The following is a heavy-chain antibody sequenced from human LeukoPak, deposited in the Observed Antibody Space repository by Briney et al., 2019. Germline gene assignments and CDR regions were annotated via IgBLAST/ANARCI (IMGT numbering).Heavy chain of an antibody. Sequence: SETLSLTCAVYGGSFSAYYWSWIRQPPGKGLEWIGEINLSGRTNYNPSLKSRVTISVDTSKSQFSLKLTSVTAADTAVYYCARGGDTAMVTDFGYWGQGTLVTVSS. CDR2: INLSGRT. J-gene: IGHJ4*02. D-gene: IGHD5-18*01. CDR3: ARGGDTAMVTDFGY. CDR1: GGSFSAYY. V-gene: IGHV4-34*01.